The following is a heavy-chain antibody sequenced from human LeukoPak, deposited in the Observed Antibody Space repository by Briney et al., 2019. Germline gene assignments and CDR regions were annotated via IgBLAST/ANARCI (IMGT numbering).Heavy chain of an antibody. CDR2: IDTTGDT. CDR3: AREDYDYVWGSYRPLDY. V-gene: IGHV3-13*01. CDR1: GFTFSTYN. J-gene: IGHJ4*02. D-gene: IGHD3-16*02. Sequence: GGSLRLSCAASGFTFSTYNMHWVRHATGKGLEWVSAIDTTGDTYYPGSVKGRFTISRENAKNSLYLQMNSLRAEDTAVYYCAREDYDYVWGSYRPLDYWGQGTLVTVSS.